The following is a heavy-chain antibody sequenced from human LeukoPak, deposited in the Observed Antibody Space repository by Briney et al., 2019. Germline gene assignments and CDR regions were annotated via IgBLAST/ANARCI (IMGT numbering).Heavy chain of an antibody. Sequence: SVKVSCEASGYIFTNYAINWMRQAPGQGLEWMGGIIPIFGTANYAQKFQGRVTITADESTSTAYMELSSLRSEDTAVYYCARGDYWIFDYWGQGTLVTVSS. V-gene: IGHV1-69*13. CDR3: ARGDYWIFDY. J-gene: IGHJ4*02. D-gene: IGHD2-2*03. CDR1: GYIFTNYA. CDR2: IIPIFGTA.